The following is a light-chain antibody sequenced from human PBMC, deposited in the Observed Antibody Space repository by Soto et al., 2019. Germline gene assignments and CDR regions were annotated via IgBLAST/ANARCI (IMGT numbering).Light chain of an antibody. CDR1: QTVSSY. Sequence: EIVLTQSPATLSLSPGERSTLSFMASQTVSSYLACYAQKPGQAPRLLISDPSTRATGIPARFSGSGSGTEFTLTVSSLQSEAFAVYYCQQYIKWPITFGQGTRLEIK. J-gene: IGKJ5*01. V-gene: IGKV3-15*01. CDR3: QQYIKWPIT. CDR2: DPS.